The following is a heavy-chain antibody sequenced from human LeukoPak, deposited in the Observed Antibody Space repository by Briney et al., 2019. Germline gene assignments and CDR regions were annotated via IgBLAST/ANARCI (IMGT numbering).Heavy chain of an antibody. V-gene: IGHV4-59*08. J-gene: IGHJ3*02. D-gene: IGHD3-22*01. CDR3: ARLGLYDSSGYYFYAFDI. CDR2: IYYSGST. CDR1: GGSFSGYY. Sequence: SETLSLTCAVYGGSFSGYYWSWVRQPPGKGLEWIGYIYYSGSTNYNPSLKSRVTISVDTSKNQFSLKLSSVTAADTAVYYCARLGLYDSSGYYFYAFDIWGQGTMVTVSS.